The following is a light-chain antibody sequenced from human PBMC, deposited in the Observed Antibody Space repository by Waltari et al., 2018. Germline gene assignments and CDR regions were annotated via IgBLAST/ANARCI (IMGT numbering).Light chain of an antibody. CDR3: QVWDSSDDHVV. CDR2: DDS. CDR1: NIGSKG. V-gene: IGLV3-21*02. Sequence: SYVLTQPPSVPVAPGQTATLACGETNIGSKGVNWYYQKPGQAPVLVVYDDSDRPSGIPERFSGSNSGTATLTISGVEGGDEADYYCQVWDSSDDHVVFGGGTKLTVL. J-gene: IGLJ2*01.